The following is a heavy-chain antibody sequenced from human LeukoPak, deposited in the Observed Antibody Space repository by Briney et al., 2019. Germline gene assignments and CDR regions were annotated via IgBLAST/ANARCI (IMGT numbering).Heavy chain of an antibody. Sequence: GGSLRLSCAASGFTFSNYWMSWVRQAPGKGLEWVANIKVDGSEKYYLDSVKGRFTISRGNAKDSVYLQMNSLRTEDTAVYYCARKTGVTGEAFDYWGQGTLVTVSS. CDR3: ARKTGVTGEAFDY. V-gene: IGHV3-7*03. CDR2: IKVDGSEK. D-gene: IGHD7-27*01. J-gene: IGHJ4*02. CDR1: GFTFSNYW.